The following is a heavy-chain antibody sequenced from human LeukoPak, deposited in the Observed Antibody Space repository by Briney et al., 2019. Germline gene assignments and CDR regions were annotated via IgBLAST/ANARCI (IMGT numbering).Heavy chain of an antibody. CDR2: ISAYNGNT. J-gene: IGHJ4*02. D-gene: IGHD3-10*01. Sequence: ASVKVSCKASGYTFTSYGISWVRQAPGQGLEWMGWISAYNGNTNYAQKLQGRVTMTTDTSTSTDCMELRSLRSDDTAVYYCARIIYYGSGSYYSYFDYWGQGTLVTVSS. CDR3: ARIIYYGSGSYYSYFDY. CDR1: GYTFTSYG. V-gene: IGHV1-18*01.